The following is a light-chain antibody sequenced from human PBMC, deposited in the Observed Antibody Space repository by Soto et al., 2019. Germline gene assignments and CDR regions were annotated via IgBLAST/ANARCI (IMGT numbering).Light chain of an antibody. J-gene: IGLJ2*01. V-gene: IGLV1-47*01. CDR3: AAWDDSLSGVV. CDR1: RTNIGSNY. CDR2: RSD. Sequence: QSVLTQPPSASGTPGQRVTISCSGSRTNIGSNYVYWYQQFPGTAPKVLIYRSDQRPSGVPDRLSGSKSGTSASLAISGLRSEDEADYYCAAWDDSLSGVVFGGGTKVTVL.